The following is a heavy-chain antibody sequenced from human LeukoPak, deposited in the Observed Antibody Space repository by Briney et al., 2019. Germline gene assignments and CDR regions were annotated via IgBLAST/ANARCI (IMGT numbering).Heavy chain of an antibody. CDR1: GFTFSSYS. CDR2: ISSSSSYI. Sequence: SGGSLRLSCAASGFTFSSYSMNWVRQAPGKGLEWVSSISSSSSYIYYADSVKGRFTISRDNAKNSLYLQMNSLRAEDTAVYYCARGVGTVNSYYYYYMDVWGKGTTVTVSS. D-gene: IGHD5-18*01. J-gene: IGHJ6*03. CDR3: ARGVGTVNSYYYYYMDV. V-gene: IGHV3-21*04.